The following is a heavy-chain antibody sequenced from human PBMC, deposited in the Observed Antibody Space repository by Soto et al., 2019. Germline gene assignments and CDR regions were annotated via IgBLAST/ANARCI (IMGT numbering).Heavy chain of an antibody. V-gene: IGHV1-2*02. CDR3: ARDRYYYDSSGYYLEYFQH. Sequence: QVQLVQSGAEVKKPGASVKVSCKASGYTFTGYYMHWVRQAPGQGLEWMGWINPNSGGTNYAQKFQGRVTMTRDTPISTAYMELSRLRSDDTAVYYCARDRYYYDSSGYYLEYFQHWGQGTLVTVSS. D-gene: IGHD3-22*01. J-gene: IGHJ1*01. CDR2: INPNSGGT. CDR1: GYTFTGYY.